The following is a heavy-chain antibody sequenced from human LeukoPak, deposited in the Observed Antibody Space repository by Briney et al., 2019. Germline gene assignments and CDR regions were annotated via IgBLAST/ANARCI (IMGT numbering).Heavy chain of an antibody. Sequence: GGSLRLSCAASRFTFSNHWMHWVRQAPGKGLVWVSRISPTGSTTSYADSVKGRFTVSRDNAKNTLYLQVNNLRAEDTAVYYCARGPNSNWSGLDFWGQGTLLTVSS. CDR3: ARGPNSNWSGLDF. CDR1: RFTFSNHW. V-gene: IGHV3-74*01. D-gene: IGHD6-6*01. J-gene: IGHJ4*02. CDR2: ISPTGSTT.